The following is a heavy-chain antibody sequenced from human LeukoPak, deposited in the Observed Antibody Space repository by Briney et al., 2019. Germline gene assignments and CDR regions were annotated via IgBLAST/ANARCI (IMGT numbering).Heavy chain of an antibody. V-gene: IGHV4-39*07. CDR2: IYYSGST. D-gene: IGHD5-24*01. Sequence: SSETLSLTCTVSGGSISSSSYYWGWIRQPPGKGLEWIGSIYYSGSTNYNPSLKSRVTISVDTSKNQFSLNLNSVTAADTAEYYCANGYPATVFDFWGQGTLVTVSS. J-gene: IGHJ3*01. CDR3: ANGYPATVFDF. CDR1: GGSISSSSYY.